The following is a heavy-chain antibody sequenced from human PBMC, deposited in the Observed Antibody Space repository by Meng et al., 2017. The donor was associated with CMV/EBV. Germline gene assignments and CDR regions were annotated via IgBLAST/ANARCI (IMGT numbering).Heavy chain of an antibody. Sequence: QVQLGQLGAEVKKPGASVKVSCKASGYTVTDYYIHWVRQAPGQWLEWMGWINPNDDTNYAQNFQGRVTMTRDMSINTVYMELSRLTSDDTAVYYCARSSGWSRFDYWGLGTLVTVSS. CDR2: INPNDDT. D-gene: IGHD6-19*01. J-gene: IGHJ4*02. V-gene: IGHV1-2*02. CDR1: GYTVTDYY. CDR3: ARSSGWSRFDY.